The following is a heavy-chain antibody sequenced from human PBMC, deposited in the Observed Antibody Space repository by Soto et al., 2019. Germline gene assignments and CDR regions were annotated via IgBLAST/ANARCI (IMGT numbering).Heavy chain of an antibody. CDR1: GFSLSTSGMC. J-gene: IGHJ6*02. D-gene: IGHD4-4*01. CDR2: IVSNDEK. V-gene: IGHV2-70*01. CDR3: ARNSYSNYGMDV. Sequence: SGPTLVNPTQTLTLTCTFSGFSLSTSGMCVSWIRQPPGKALEWLALIVSNDEKYYSTSLKTRLTISKDTSKSQVVLTMTNMDPVDTATYYCARNSYSNYGMDVWGQGTTVTVSS.